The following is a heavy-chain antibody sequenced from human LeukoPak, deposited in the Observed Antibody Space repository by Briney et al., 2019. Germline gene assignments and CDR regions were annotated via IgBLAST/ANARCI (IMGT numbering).Heavy chain of an antibody. CDR2: ISYDGSNK. V-gene: IGHV3-30*03. CDR1: GFTFSSYG. Sequence: QPGRSLRLSCAASGFTFSSYGMHWVRQAPGKGLEWVAVISYDGSNKYYADSVKGRFTISRDNSKNTLYLQMNSLRAEDTAVYYCAAAKLSADRPYYYYGMDVWGQGTTVTVSS. D-gene: IGHD6-6*01. CDR3: AAAKLSADRPYYYYGMDV. J-gene: IGHJ6*02.